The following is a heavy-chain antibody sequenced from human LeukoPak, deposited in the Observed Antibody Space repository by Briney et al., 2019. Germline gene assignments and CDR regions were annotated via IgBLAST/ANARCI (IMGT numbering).Heavy chain of an antibody. D-gene: IGHD4-17*01. J-gene: IGHJ4*02. Sequence: PSETLSLTCTVSGGSISSSSYYWGWIRQPPGKGLEWIGSIYYSGSTYYNPSLKSRVTISVDTSKNQFSLKLSSVTAADTAVYYCARDDYGPLHFDYWGQGTLVAVSS. CDR2: IYYSGST. V-gene: IGHV4-39*07. CDR3: ARDDYGPLHFDY. CDR1: GGSISSSSYY.